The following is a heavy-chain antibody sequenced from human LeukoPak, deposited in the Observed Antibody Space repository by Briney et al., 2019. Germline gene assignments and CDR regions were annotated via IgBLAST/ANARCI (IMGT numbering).Heavy chain of an antibody. CDR3: AKDAQLWPVGLFDY. CDR2: IKEDGSEK. CDR1: GFTFSSHW. Sequence: PGGSLRLSCAASGFTFSSHWMSWVRQGPGKGLEWVANIKEDGSEKYYVDSMKGRFTISRDNSKNTLYLQMNSLRAEDTAVYYCAKDAQLWPVGLFDYWGQGTLVTVSS. D-gene: IGHD5-18*01. J-gene: IGHJ4*02. V-gene: IGHV3-7*01.